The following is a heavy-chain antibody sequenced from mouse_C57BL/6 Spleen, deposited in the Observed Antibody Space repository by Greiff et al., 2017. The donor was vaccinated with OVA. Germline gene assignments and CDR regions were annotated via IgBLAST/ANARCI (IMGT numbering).Heavy chain of an antibody. Sequence: EVKLMESGPELVKPGASVKMSCKAFGYTFTDYNMHWVKQSHGKSLEWIGYINPNNGGTSYNQKFKGKATLTVNKSSSTAYMELRSLTSEDSAVYYCARVWEEGYFDVWGTGTTVTVSS. J-gene: IGHJ1*03. CDR1: GYTFTDYN. CDR3: ARVWEEGYFDV. D-gene: IGHD4-1*01. CDR2: INPNNGGT. V-gene: IGHV1-22*01.